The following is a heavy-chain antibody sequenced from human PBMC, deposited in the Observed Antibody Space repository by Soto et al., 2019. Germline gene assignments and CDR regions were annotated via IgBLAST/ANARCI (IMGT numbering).Heavy chain of an antibody. D-gene: IGHD1-26*01. CDR2: FDPEDGEA. CDR1: GDTLTDLS. CDR3: ARAYSETYYGYSES. Sequence: QVQLVQSGAEVKPPGASVKVSCKVSGDTLTDLSIHWVRQSPGKGLECMGGFDPEDGEAFYAQNFQGRVTMTEDTSTDTTYMERSRLPSQDTAIYYCARAYSETYYGYSESWGQGTLVTVSA. J-gene: IGHJ5*02. V-gene: IGHV1-24*01.